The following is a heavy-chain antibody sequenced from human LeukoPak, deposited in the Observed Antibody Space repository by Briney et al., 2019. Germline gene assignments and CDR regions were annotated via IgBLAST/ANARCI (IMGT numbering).Heavy chain of an antibody. CDR2: IYYSGST. Sequence: PSETLSLTCAASGGSISSSTYYWDWIRQPPGKGLEWIGSIYYSGSTYYNPSLKSRVAISVDTSKNQFSLKLSSVTAADTAVYYCARGEGYYDSSGYYELGAFDIWGQGTMVTVSS. J-gene: IGHJ3*02. CDR1: GGSISSSTYY. D-gene: IGHD3-22*01. V-gene: IGHV4-39*01. CDR3: ARGEGYYDSSGYYELGAFDI.